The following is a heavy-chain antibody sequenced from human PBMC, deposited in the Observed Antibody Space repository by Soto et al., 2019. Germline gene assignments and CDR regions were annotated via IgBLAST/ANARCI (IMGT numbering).Heavy chain of an antibody. D-gene: IGHD5-18*01. CDR3: AREYKRYGTPPTLDD. J-gene: IGHJ4*02. CDR2: IYYSGST. CDR1: GGSISGGGYY. Sequence: SETLSLTCTVSGGSISGGGYYWSWLRHHPGKGLEWIGYIYYSGSTYYNPSLKSRVTISVDTSKNQYSLKLSSVTAADTAVYSSAREYKRYGTPPTLDDWGQGTLVTVSS. V-gene: IGHV4-31*03.